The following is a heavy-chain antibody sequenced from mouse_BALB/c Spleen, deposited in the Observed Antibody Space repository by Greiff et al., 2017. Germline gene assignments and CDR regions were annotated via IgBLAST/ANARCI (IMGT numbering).Heavy chain of an antibody. Sequence: QVQLQQSGAELARPGASVKMSCKASGYTFTSYTMHWVKQRPGQGLEWIGYINPSSGYTNYNQKFKDKATLTADKSSSTAYMQLSSLTSEDSAVYYCARWLPNYYAMDYWGQGTSVTVSS. V-gene: IGHV1-4*01. CDR1: GYTFTSYT. D-gene: IGHD2-2*01. CDR3: ARWLPNYYAMDY. J-gene: IGHJ4*01. CDR2: INPSSGYT.